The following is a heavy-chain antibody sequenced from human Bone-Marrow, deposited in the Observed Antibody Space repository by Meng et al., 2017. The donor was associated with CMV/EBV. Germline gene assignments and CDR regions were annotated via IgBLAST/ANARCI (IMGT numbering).Heavy chain of an antibody. Sequence: GESLKISCAASGFTFDDYGMSWVRQAPGKGLEWVSGINWNGGSTGYADSVKGRFTISRDNAKDSLYLQMNSLRAEDTAIYYCARAFDTSGYYRYFDYWGQGILVTVSS. V-gene: IGHV3-20*04. CDR2: INWNGGST. CDR3: ARAFDTSGYYRYFDY. D-gene: IGHD3-22*01. J-gene: IGHJ4*02. CDR1: GFTFDDYG.